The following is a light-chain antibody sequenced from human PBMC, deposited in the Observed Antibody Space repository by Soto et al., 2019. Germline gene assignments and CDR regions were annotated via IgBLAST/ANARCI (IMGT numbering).Light chain of an antibody. CDR1: QSISSW. V-gene: IGKV1-5*01. J-gene: IGKJ1*01. CDR2: DAS. Sequence: DIQMTQSPSTLSASVGDRVTITCRASQSISSWLAWYQQKPGKAPKLLIYDASSVESGVPSRFGGSGSGTEFTLTISILQPDDFATYYCQQYNSYTWTFGQGTKVEIK. CDR3: QQYNSYTWT.